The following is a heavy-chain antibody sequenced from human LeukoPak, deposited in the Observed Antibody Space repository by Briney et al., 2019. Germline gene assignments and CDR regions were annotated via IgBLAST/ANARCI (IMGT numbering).Heavy chain of an antibody. V-gene: IGHV3-33*01. CDR1: GFTFSSNG. CDR3: ARERRAVAGEFDY. Sequence: AGSLRLSCAASGFTFSSNGMDWVRQAPGKGLEWVAVIWNDGSNKYYADSVKGRFTISRDNSKNTLYLQMNSLRAEDTAVYYCARERRAVAGEFDYWGQGTLVTVSS. J-gene: IGHJ4*02. CDR2: IWNDGSNK. D-gene: IGHD6-19*01.